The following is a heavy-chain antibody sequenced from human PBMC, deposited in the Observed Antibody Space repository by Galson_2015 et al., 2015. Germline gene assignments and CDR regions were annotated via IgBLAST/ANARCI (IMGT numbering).Heavy chain of an antibody. CDR3: AREVLNIFDS. D-gene: IGHD3-9*01. CDR2: TYYTFRGYT. J-gene: IGHJ4*02. V-gene: IGHV6-1*01. CDR1: GDSVSGTNVA. Sequence: CAISGDSVSGTNVAWHWIRQSPSRGLEWLGRTYYTFRGYTTYGLSVTRRITTSPDTSKNQVTLQLNSVTPEDTAVYYCAREVLNIFDSWGQGTLVTVSS.